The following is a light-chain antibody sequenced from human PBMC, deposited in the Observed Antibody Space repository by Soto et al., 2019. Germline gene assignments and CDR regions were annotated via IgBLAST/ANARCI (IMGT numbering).Light chain of an antibody. Sequence: QSVLTQPPSVSGAPGQRVTISCSGSSSNIGAGYDVQWYRQFPGTAPKLIIYANSDRPSGVPDRFSGSKSGTSASLAITGLPAEEEADYYCQSYDSSMIVSKVFGTGTKLTVL. CDR1: SSNIGAGYD. J-gene: IGLJ1*01. CDR2: ANS. CDR3: QSYDSSMIVSKV. V-gene: IGLV1-40*01.